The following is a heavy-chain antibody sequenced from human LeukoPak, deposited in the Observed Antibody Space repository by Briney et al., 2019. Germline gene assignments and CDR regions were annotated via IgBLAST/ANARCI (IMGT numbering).Heavy chain of an antibody. D-gene: IGHD3-10*01. CDR1: GGSISSSNR. CDR3: ASSGAGSSKDY. Sequence: SETLSLTCAVSGGSISSSNRWSCVRQPPGKGLEWVGEIYDSGSTNYNPSLKSRVTISVDKSKNQFSLELSSVTAADTAVYYCASSGAGSSKDYWGQGTLVTVPS. CDR2: IYDSGST. J-gene: IGHJ4*02. V-gene: IGHV4-4*02.